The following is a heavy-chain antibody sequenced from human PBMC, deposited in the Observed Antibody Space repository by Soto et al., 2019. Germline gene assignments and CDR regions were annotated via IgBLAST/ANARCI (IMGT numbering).Heavy chain of an antibody. Sequence: SETLSLTCAVYGGSFSGYYWSWIRQPPGKGLEWIGEINHSGSTNYNPSLKSRATISVDTSKNQFSLKLSSVTAADTAVYYCARGPRRKYSSSWYGSRNYYGMDVWGQGTTVTVSS. V-gene: IGHV4-34*01. CDR2: INHSGST. CDR3: ARGPRRKYSSSWYGSRNYYGMDV. J-gene: IGHJ6*02. CDR1: GGSFSGYY. D-gene: IGHD6-13*01.